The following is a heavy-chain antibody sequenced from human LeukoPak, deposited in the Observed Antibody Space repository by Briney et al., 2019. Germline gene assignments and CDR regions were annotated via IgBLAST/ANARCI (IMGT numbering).Heavy chain of an antibody. Sequence: ASVKVSCKASGYTFTSYYMHWVRQAPGQGIEWMGMINPSGGSTSYTQKFQGRVTMTRDTSTSAVYMELSSLRSEDTAVYYCARYQSNGWTPFDYWGQGTLVTVSS. D-gene: IGHD6-19*01. CDR1: GYTFTSYY. V-gene: IGHV1-46*01. CDR3: ARYQSNGWTPFDY. CDR2: INPSGGST. J-gene: IGHJ4*02.